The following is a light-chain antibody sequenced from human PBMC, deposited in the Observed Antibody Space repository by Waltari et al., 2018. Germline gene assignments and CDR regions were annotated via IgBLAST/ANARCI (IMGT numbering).Light chain of an antibody. Sequence: EIVLTQSPATLSLSPGERATLSCRASQSVASNLAWYKQKPGQAPRLLIYEASNRATGIPARFSGSGSGTDFTLTISSLEPEDFGLYYCQQRSNALTFGQGTKLEI. CDR3: QQRSNALT. CDR1: QSVASN. V-gene: IGKV3-11*01. J-gene: IGKJ2*01. CDR2: EAS.